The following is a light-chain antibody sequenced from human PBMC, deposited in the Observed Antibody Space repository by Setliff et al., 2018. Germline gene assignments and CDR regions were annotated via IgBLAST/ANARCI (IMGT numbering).Light chain of an antibody. CDR3: CAYTASTTYV. CDR2: DVS. J-gene: IGLJ1*01. Sequence: QSVLAQPASVSGSPGQSITISCTGASSDIGAYNYVSWYQQHPGKVPKLIIFDVSNRPSGVSHRFSGSKSGNTASLTISGLQADDEADYYCCAYTASTTYVFVNGTKGTVL. CDR1: SSDIGAYNY. V-gene: IGLV2-14*03.